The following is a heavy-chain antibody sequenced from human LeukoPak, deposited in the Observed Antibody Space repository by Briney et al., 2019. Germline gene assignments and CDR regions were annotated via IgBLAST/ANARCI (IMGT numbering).Heavy chain of an antibody. CDR3: ARSSLWWPLDY. Sequence: KASETLSLTCTVSGGSISSYYWSWIRQPPGKGLEWIGYIYYSGSTNYNPSLKSRVTISVDTSKNQFSLKLSSVTAADTAVYYCARSSLWWPLDYWGQGTLVTVSS. CDR2: IYYSGST. V-gene: IGHV4-59*01. D-gene: IGHD2-21*01. CDR1: GGSISSYY. J-gene: IGHJ4*02.